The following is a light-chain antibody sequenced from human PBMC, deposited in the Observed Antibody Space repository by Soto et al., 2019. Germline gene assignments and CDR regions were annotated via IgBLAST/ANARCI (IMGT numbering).Light chain of an antibody. CDR3: QQYSSTPPT. J-gene: IGKJ1*01. CDR1: QSVLYSSNNKNY. CDR2: WAS. V-gene: IGKV4-1*01. Sequence: DIVMTQSPDSLAVSLGERATINCKSSQSVLYSSNNKNYLAWYHQKPGQPPKLLIYWASTRESGVPARFSGSGSGTDFALTISSLQAEDVAVYYCQQYSSTPPTFGQGTKVEVK.